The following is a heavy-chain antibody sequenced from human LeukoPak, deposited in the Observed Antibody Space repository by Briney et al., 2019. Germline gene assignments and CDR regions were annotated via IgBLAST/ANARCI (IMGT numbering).Heavy chain of an antibody. D-gene: IGHD3-16*01. J-gene: IGHJ3*02. CDR1: GGSFSGYY. CDR2: IYYSGST. CDR3: ARVVSVDLGYRNDAFDI. Sequence: SETLSLTCAVYGGSFSGYYWSWIRQPPGKGLEWIGSIYYSGSTYYNPSLKSRVTISVDTSKNQFSLKLSSVTAADTAVYYCARVVSVDLGYRNDAFDIWGQGTMVTVSS. V-gene: IGHV4-34*01.